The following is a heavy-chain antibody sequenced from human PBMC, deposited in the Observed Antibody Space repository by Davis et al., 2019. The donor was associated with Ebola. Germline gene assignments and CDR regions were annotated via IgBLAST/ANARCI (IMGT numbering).Heavy chain of an antibody. CDR1: GDSISSRNW. CDR3: ASFTFGRGGY. CDR2: IYHSGAT. D-gene: IGHD3-16*01. Sequence: MPSETLSLTCAVSGDSISSRNWWSWVRQSPGKGLEWIGEIYHSGATNYNPSLKSRVAISVDKSKNQFSLKLTSVTAADTAMYYCASFTFGRGGYWGQGTLVTVSS. V-gene: IGHV4-4*02. J-gene: IGHJ4*02.